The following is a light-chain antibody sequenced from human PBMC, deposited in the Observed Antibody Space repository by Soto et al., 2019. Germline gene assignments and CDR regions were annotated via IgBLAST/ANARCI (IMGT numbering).Light chain of an antibody. CDR3: QHHNSYSQT. J-gene: IGKJ1*01. CDR1: QGISSY. CDR2: GAS. V-gene: IGKV1D-8*03. Sequence: VIWMTQSPSLLSASTGDRVTISCRMSQGISSYLAWYQQKPGKAPKLLIYGASTLQSGVPSRFSGSGSGTEFTLTISSLQPDDFGTYFCQHHNSYSQTFGQGTKVEIK.